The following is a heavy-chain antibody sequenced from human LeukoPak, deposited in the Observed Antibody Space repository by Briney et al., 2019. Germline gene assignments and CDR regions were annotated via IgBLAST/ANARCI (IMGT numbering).Heavy chain of an antibody. CDR3: ARAACSGGSCYSFDY. V-gene: IGHV4-31*03. Sequence: SETLSLTCTVSGGSISSGDYYWSWIRQPPGKGLEWIGYIYYSGSTYYNPSLKSRVTISVDTSKNQFSLKLSSVTAADTAVYYCARAACSGGSCYSFDYWGQGTLVTVSS. D-gene: IGHD2-15*01. J-gene: IGHJ4*02. CDR2: IYYSGST. CDR1: GGSISSGDYY.